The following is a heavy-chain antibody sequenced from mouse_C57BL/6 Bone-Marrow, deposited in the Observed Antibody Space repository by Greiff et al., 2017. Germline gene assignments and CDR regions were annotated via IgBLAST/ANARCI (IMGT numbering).Heavy chain of an antibody. D-gene: IGHD2-4*01. CDR3: ARKGEDYDVPY. J-gene: IGHJ3*01. CDR1: GYTFTDYY. CDR2: INPYNGGT. V-gene: IGHV1-19*01. Sequence: VQLQQSGPVLVKPGASVKMSCKASGYTFTDYYMNWVKQSHGKSLEWIGVINPYNGGTSYNQKFKGKATLTVDKSSSTAYMELNSRTSEDSAVYYCARKGEDYDVPYWGQGTLVSVSA.